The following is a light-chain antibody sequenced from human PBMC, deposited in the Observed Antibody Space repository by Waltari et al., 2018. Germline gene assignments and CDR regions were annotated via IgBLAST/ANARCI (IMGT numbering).Light chain of an antibody. V-gene: IGKV3-20*01. Sequence: EIVLTQSPGTLSLSPGERATLSCRASQSVDSNYLAWHQQKPGHAPRLLIYGASNRATGIPDRCSGSGSGTDFTRTISRLEPEDFAVYYCHQHDRSPESFGQGTKVEMK. J-gene: IGKJ1*01. CDR3: HQHDRSPES. CDR2: GAS. CDR1: QSVDSNY.